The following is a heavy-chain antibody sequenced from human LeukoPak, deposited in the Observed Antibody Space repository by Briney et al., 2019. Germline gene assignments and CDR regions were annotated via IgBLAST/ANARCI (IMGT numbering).Heavy chain of an antibody. CDR2: ISYDGSNK. CDR3: GGDIVVVPAATDFDY. Sequence: GGSLRLSCAASGFTFSSYGMHWVRQAPGKGLEWVAVISYDGSNKYYADSVKGRFTISRDNSKNTLYLQMNSLRAEDTAVYYCGGDIVVVPAATDFDYWGQGTLVTVPS. D-gene: IGHD2-2*01. CDR1: GFTFSSYG. V-gene: IGHV3-30*19. J-gene: IGHJ4*02.